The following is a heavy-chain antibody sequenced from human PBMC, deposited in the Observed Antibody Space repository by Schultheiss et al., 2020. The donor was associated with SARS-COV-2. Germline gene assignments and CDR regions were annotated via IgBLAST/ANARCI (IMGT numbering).Heavy chain of an antibody. Sequence: GGSLRLSCAASGFTFDGYAMHWVRQAPGKGLEYVSTISGNGGSTYYADSVKGRFTISRDNSKNTLYLQMNSLRAEDTAVYYCAKDFETSTISRPISYGMDVWGQGTTVTVSS. CDR2: ISGNGGST. CDR3: AKDFETSTISRPISYGMDV. V-gene: IGHV3-23*01. D-gene: IGHD2-21*01. J-gene: IGHJ6*02. CDR1: GFTFDGYA.